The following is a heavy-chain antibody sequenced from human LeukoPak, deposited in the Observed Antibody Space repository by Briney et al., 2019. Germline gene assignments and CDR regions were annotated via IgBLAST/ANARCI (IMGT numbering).Heavy chain of an antibody. CDR2: IKQDGSDK. V-gene: IGHV3-7*03. J-gene: IGHJ4*02. D-gene: IGHD4-23*01. CDR3: ARGGGHLDC. Sequence: GGSLRLSCAASGFRFSSYWMSWVRQAPGKGLEWVANIKQDGSDKYYLTSVRGRFTISRDNAKNSLFLQMNSLRVEDTAVYYCARGGGHLDCWGQGTLVTVSS. CDR1: GFRFSSYW.